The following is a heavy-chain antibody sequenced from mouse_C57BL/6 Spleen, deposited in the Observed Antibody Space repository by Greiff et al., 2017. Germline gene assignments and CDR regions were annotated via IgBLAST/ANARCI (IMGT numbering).Heavy chain of an antibody. CDR3: ARTADSSGLYYFDY. V-gene: IGHV1-50*01. Sequence: QVQLQQPGAELVKPGASVKLSCKASGYTFTSYWMQWVKQRPGQGLEWIGEIDPSDSYTNYNQKFKGKATLTVDTSSSTAYMQLSSLTSEDSAVYYCARTADSSGLYYFDYWGQGTTLTVSS. J-gene: IGHJ2*01. CDR1: GYTFTSYW. CDR2: IDPSDSYT. D-gene: IGHD3-2*02.